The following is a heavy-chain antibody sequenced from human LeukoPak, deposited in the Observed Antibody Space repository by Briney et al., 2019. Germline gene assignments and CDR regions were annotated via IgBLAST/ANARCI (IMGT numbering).Heavy chain of an antibody. Sequence: ASVKVSCKASGCTLTDYYMHWVRQAPEKGLEWMGWINPNSGDTKYAQNLQGRVTLTSDTSINTAYMELSRLRSDDTAVYFCARVVSGGVIWAYWGQGTLVTVSS. J-gene: IGHJ4*02. D-gene: IGHD3-16*01. CDR3: ARVVSGGVIWAY. V-gene: IGHV1-2*02. CDR2: INPNSGDT. CDR1: GCTLTDYY.